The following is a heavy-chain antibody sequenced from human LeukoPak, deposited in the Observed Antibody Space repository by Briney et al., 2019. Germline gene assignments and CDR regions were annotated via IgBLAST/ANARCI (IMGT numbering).Heavy chain of an antibody. J-gene: IGHJ3*01. CDR2: IHANGDT. Sequence: SETLSLTCTVSGGPLSSYFWIWIRQPPGKGLEWIAYIHANGDTNYNPSLKGRMTQSVDTSKNQFSLRLSSVTAADTAVYYCARHPANWNYGAFDVWGQGTMVTVS. CDR3: ARHPANWNYGAFDV. D-gene: IGHD1-7*01. V-gene: IGHV4-59*08. CDR1: GGPLSSYF.